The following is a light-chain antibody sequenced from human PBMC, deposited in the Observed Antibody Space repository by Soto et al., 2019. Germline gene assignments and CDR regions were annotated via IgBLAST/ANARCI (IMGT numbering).Light chain of an antibody. V-gene: IGLV2-14*01. CDR3: SSYRTGGPFV. CDR2: EVS. CDR1: SSDVGGYNY. Sequence: SALTQPDSVSGSPGQSIAISCTGTSSDVGGYNYVSWYQQLPGKAPKLLISEVSNRPSGVSHRFSGAKSGNTASLTISGLQAEDEADYYCSSYRTGGPFVFGTGTKLTVL. J-gene: IGLJ1*01.